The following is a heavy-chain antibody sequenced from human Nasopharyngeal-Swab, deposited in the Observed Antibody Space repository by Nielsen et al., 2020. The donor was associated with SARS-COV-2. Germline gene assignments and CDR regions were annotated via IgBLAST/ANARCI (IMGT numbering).Heavy chain of an antibody. CDR1: VYSFTDYY. CDR2: INGNNGDT. CDR3: ARVGGGAPFDH. Sequence: ASVKVSCKASVYSFTDYYMYWVRQAPGQGLEWMGWINGNNGDTKYAQKFQGRVTLTRDKSISTAYMELTSLRFDDTAVYYCARVGGGAPFDHWGQGTLVTVSS. V-gene: IGHV1-2*02. J-gene: IGHJ4*02. D-gene: IGHD1-26*01.